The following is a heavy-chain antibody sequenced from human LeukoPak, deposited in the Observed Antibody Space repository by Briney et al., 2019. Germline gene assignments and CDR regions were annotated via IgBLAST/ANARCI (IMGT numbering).Heavy chain of an antibody. J-gene: IGHJ4*02. V-gene: IGHV3-30*02. D-gene: IGHD3-22*01. CDR1: GFTFSSYG. CDR3: AKHNYYDRSGYYYFDY. Sequence: GGSLRLSCAASGFTFSSYGMHWVRQAPGKGLEWVAFIQYDGSNKYYADSVKGRFTISRDNSNNTLYLRMNSLRAEDTAVYYCAKHNYYDRSGYYYFDYWGQGTLVTVSS. CDR2: IQYDGSNK.